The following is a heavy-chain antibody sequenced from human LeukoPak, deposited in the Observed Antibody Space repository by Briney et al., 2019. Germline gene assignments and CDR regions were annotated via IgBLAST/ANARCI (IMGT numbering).Heavy chain of an antibody. D-gene: IGHD7-27*01. CDR2: IYSGGNT. J-gene: IGHJ4*02. CDR1: GLTVSSNY. V-gene: IGHV3-66*02. Sequence: GGSLRLSCAASGLTVSSNYMTWIRQAPRKGLEWVSIIYSGGNTYYADSVKGRFAIPRDNSKNTVYLQMNSLRAEDTAVYYCVNLPGGGYWGQGTLVTVSS. CDR3: VNLPGGGY.